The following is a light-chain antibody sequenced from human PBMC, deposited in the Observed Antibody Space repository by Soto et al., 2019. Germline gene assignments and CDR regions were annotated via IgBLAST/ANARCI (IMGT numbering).Light chain of an antibody. CDR2: GAS. Sequence: EIVMTQSPATLSVSPGERATLSCRASQSVSSNLAWYQQKPGQAPRLLIYGASTRATGIPARFSGSGSGTEFTHTISSLQSEDFAVYYWQQYNNWPPYTFGQGNKLEIK. J-gene: IGKJ2*01. CDR3: QQYNNWPPYT. V-gene: IGKV3-15*01. CDR1: QSVSSN.